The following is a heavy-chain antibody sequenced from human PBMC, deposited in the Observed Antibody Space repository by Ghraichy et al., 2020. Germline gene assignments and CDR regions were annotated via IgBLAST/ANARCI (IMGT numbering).Heavy chain of an antibody. J-gene: IGHJ4*02. V-gene: IGHV3-7*03. CDR3: ARVGQWLFLDY. D-gene: IGHD6-19*01. Sequence: RGSLRLSCAASGFTLSLYWMTWVRQAPGKGLEWVANIKQDGSEKYYVESVEGRFTISKDNANNSLHLQMNSLRADDTAVYYCARVGQWLFLDYWGQGTPVTVSS. CDR1: GFTLSLYW. CDR2: IKQDGSEK.